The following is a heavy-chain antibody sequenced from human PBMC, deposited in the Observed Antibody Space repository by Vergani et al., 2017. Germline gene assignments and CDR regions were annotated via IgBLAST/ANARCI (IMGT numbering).Heavy chain of an antibody. Sequence: QVQLVQSGAEVKKPGASVKVSCKASGYTFTSYYIHWVRQAPGQGLEWMGIINPSGGSTSYAQKFQGRVTMTRDTSTSTVYMELSSLRSEDTAVYYCASQDTAMGNYFDSWGQGTLVTVSS. D-gene: IGHD5-18*01. J-gene: IGHJ4*02. CDR1: GYTFTSYY. CDR3: ASQDTAMGNYFDS. CDR2: INPSGGST. V-gene: IGHV1-46*03.